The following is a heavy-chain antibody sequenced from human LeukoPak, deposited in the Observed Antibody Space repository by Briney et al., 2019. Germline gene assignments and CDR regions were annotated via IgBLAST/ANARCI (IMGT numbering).Heavy chain of an antibody. V-gene: IGHV3-23*01. D-gene: IGHD6-19*01. Sequence: GGSLRLSCAASGFTFRSYAMSWVRQAPGKGLEWVSAISGGGDSTHHADSVKGRCTISTDSSKNTLYLQMNSLRAEDTAVYCCANSNYPYSSGWYFDYWGQGTLVTVSS. CDR3: ANSNYPYSSGWYFDY. J-gene: IGHJ4*02. CDR1: GFTFRSYA. CDR2: ISGGGDST.